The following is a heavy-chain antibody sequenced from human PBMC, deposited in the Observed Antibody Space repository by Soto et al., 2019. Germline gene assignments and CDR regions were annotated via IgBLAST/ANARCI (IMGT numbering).Heavy chain of an antibody. CDR1: GGSISSSYW. Sequence: QVQLRESGPRLVKPSGTLSLTCAVSGGSISSSYWWTWVRQAPGKGLQWIGEIYHSGITNYNPSLRGRVSMSVDKSNNDFSLSLTSVTAADTAVYYCATLPPRIVVGFTEMPPWGQGILVTVSS. CDR3: ATLPPRIVVGFTEMPP. J-gene: IGHJ5*02. V-gene: IGHV4-4*02. CDR2: IYHSGIT. D-gene: IGHD2-21*01.